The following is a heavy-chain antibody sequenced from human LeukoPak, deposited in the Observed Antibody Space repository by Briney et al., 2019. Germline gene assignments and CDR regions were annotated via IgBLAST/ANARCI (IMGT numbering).Heavy chain of an antibody. J-gene: IGHJ6*03. CDR3: ARAYMDV. CDR1: GFTFSNYW. V-gene: IGHV3-7*01. Sequence: GGSLRLSCAASGFTFSNYWMTWVRQAPGKGLEWVANIKQDGSEKFYVDSVKGRFSISRDNAKNSLYLQMNSLRAEDTAVYFCARAYMDVWGKGTTVTVSS. CDR2: IKQDGSEK.